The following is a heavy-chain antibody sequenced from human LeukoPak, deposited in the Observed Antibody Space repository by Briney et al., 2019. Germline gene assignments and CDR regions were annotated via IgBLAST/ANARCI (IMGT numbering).Heavy chain of an antibody. CDR1: GGSLSGYY. V-gene: IGHV4-34*01. CDR2: INHSGST. D-gene: IGHD3-22*01. CDR3: ASLSRITLIVVAAETFDI. J-gene: IGHJ3*02. Sequence: SETLSLTCAVYGGSLSGYYWSWIRRPPGKGLEWIGEINHSGSTSYNPSLKSRVTISVDTSQNQFSLKLSSVTAADTAVYYCASLSRITLIVVAAETFDIWGQGTMVTVSS.